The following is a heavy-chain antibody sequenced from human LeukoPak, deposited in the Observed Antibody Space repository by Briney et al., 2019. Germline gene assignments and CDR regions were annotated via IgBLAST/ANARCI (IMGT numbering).Heavy chain of an antibody. Sequence: GSPRLSSAPSVFSPSVYAINSVPQAPGKGRERVSAIFETVASPYYADSPRGRFTDSRDSSKNLFYMQMNSLRAEDTAIYYCARRGAASGGLDYWGQGTLVTVSS. CDR1: VFSPSVYA. V-gene: IGHV3-23*01. CDR3: ARRGAASGGLDY. D-gene: IGHD2-15*01. J-gene: IGHJ4*02. CDR2: IFETVASP.